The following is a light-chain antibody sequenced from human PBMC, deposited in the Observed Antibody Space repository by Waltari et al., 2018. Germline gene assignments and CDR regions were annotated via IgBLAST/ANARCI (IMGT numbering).Light chain of an antibody. J-gene: IGKJ2*01. CDR3: QQYDDFPPYT. CDR1: RDIKNF. CDR2: DAS. Sequence: DIQMTQSPSSLSASVGDRAIISCQASRDIKNFLNWYQQKPGKAPKLLIYDASNLEIGVPSRFSGRGSGTHFTFTISSLQPEDVATYYCQQYDDFPPYTFGQGTKVDIK. V-gene: IGKV1-33*01.